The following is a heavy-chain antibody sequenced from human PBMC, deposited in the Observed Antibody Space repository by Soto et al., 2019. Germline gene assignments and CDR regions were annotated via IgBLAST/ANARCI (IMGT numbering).Heavy chain of an antibody. D-gene: IGHD3-10*01. Sequence: SRSVTCGISGNGSSYMRADWKWIIKTPSRGLECRGRTYYKSKWNNDYALSVKSRITINPDTSKNQFSLHLYSVTPEDTAVYYCTGITWFRGMDVWGQGTTVTGFS. CDR3: TGITWFRGMDV. J-gene: IGHJ6*02. V-gene: IGHV6-1*01. CDR2: TYYKSKWNN. CDR1: GNGSSYMRAD.